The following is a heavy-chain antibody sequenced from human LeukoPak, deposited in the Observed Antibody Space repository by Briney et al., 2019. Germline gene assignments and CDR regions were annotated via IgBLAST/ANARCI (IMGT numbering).Heavy chain of an antibody. V-gene: IGHV3-74*01. J-gene: IGHJ4*02. D-gene: IGHD1-26*01. CDR3: ARGGYSGSYYRFD. CDR1: GFIFTNYW. CDR2: IDKEGSAA. Sequence: GGSLRLSCVSSGFIFTNYWMHWVRQVPGKGPVWVGRIDKEGSAAFYAESVKGRFTISRDNVKSTVYLQMNRLTAEDTAVYHCARGGYSGSYYRFDWGQGTLVTVSS.